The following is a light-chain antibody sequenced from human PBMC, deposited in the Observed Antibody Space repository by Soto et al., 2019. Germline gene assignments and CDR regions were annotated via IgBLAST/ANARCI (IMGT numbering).Light chain of an antibody. CDR2: AAS. CDR3: QKYNSAPLT. CDR1: QDITYS. J-gene: IGKJ4*01. V-gene: IGKV1-27*01. Sequence: DIQMTQSPSSLSASVGDRVTITCRASQDITYSLAWYQQKPGKVPKLLIYAASTLQSGVPSRFSGSGSGTDFTLTISTLQPEDVATHYCQKYNSAPLTFGGGTKVEIK.